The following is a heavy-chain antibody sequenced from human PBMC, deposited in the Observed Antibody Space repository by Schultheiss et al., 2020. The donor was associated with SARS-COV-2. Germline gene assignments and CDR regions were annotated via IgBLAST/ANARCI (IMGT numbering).Heavy chain of an antibody. CDR2: INHSGST. J-gene: IGHJ1*01. CDR1: GYSISSGYY. CDR3: AMGYDFWSGYYPPEYFQH. D-gene: IGHD3-3*01. Sequence: SETLSLTCAVSGYSISSGYYWSWIRQPPGKGLEWVGEINHSGSTNYNPSLKSRVTISVDTSKNQFSLKLSSVTAADTPVYYCAMGYDFWSGYYPPEYFQHWGQGTLVTVSS. V-gene: IGHV4-34*01.